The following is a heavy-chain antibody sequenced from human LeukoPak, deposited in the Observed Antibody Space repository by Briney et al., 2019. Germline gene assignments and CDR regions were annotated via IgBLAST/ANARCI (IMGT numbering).Heavy chain of an antibody. D-gene: IGHD6-13*01. Sequence: ASVKVSCTASGYTFTGYYMHWVRQAPGQGLEWMGWINPNSGGTNYAQKFQGRVTMTRDTSISTAYMELSRLRSDDTAVYYCARSSSSWSLPHYWGQGTLVTVSS. CDR2: INPNSGGT. V-gene: IGHV1-2*02. CDR3: ARSSSSWSLPHY. CDR1: GYTFTGYY. J-gene: IGHJ4*02.